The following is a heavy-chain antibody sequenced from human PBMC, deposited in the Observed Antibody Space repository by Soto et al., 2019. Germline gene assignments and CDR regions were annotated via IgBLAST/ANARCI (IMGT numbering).Heavy chain of an antibody. CDR1: GFKVGSSY. CDR2: IVSGGIT. Sequence: EVKVIESGGDLIEPGGSLRLSCAASGFKVGSSYVTWVRQAPGEGLEWVSVIVSGGITHYADSVTGRFTVSRDVSNNTVYLHMSSLRAEDTAVYFCATDSRNVGIGYFDSWGLGTLVTVSS. CDR3: ATDSRNVGIGYFDS. J-gene: IGHJ4*02. D-gene: IGHD1-26*01. V-gene: IGHV3-53*01.